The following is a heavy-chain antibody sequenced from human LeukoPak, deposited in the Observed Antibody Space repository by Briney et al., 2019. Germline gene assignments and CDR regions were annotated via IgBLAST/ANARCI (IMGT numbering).Heavy chain of an antibody. CDR1: GGFISGYF. Sequence: SETLSLTCSVSGGFISGYFWNWIRQPAGKGLEWVGHIYDGGKTNYNPSLRGRATISVDTSSNQFSLELRSVTAADTAVYYCARDYIVETGVVAFDIWGQGTMVSVSS. J-gene: IGHJ3*02. CDR3: ARDYIVETGVVAFDI. CDR2: IYDGGKT. V-gene: IGHV4-4*07. D-gene: IGHD5-12*01.